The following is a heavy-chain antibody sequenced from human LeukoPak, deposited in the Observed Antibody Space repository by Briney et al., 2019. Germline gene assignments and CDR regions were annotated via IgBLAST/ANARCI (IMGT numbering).Heavy chain of an antibody. Sequence: GGSLRLSCAASGFTVSSNYMSWVRQAPGKGLEWVSVIYSDGSTYYADSVKGRFTISRDNSKNTLYLQMNSLRAEDTAVYYCASPLGYYDSSGSYFQHWGQGTLVTVSS. D-gene: IGHD3-22*01. J-gene: IGHJ1*01. CDR3: ASPLGYYDSSGSYFQH. CDR2: IYSDGST. CDR1: GFTVSSNY. V-gene: IGHV3-66*01.